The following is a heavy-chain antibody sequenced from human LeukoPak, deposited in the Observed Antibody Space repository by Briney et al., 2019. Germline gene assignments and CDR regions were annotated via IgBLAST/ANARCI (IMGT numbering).Heavy chain of an antibody. J-gene: IGHJ5*02. D-gene: IGHD3-10*01. V-gene: IGHV3-7*04. Sequence: GGSLRLPCVASGFMFNNYWMNWVRQAPGKGLEWVATIKEDGGEKYYVDSVKGRFTISRDNAKNSLSLQMSTLRAEDTAVYYCARGGSGSSWGQGTLVTVSS. CDR1: GFMFNNYW. CDR3: ARGGSGSS. CDR2: IKEDGGEK.